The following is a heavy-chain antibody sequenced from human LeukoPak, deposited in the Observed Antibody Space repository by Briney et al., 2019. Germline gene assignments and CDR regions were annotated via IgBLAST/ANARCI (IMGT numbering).Heavy chain of an antibody. J-gene: IGHJ5*02. CDR3: ARGRRSLWFDP. V-gene: IGHV4-34*01. CDR2: INHSGST. D-gene: IGHD2-15*01. CDR1: GGSFSGYY. Sequence: SETLSLTCAVYGGSFSGYYWSWIRQPPGKGLEWIGEINHSGSTNYNPSLKSRVTISVDTSKNQFSLKLSSVTAADTAVYYCARGRRSLWFDPWGQGTLVTVSS.